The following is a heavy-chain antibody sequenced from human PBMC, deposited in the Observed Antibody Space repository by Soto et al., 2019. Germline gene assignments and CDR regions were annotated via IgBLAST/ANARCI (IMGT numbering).Heavy chain of an antibody. CDR1: GFTFRSYS. CDR2: ISSSSSTI. CDR3: AFGVVVVPAAMAPYFDY. V-gene: IGHV3-48*01. Sequence: GGSLRLSCAASGFTFRSYSMNWVRQAPWKGLEWVSYISSSSSTIYYADSVKGRFTISRDNAKNSLYLQMNSLRAEDTAVYFCAFGVVVVPAAMAPYFDYWGQGTLVTVSS. J-gene: IGHJ4*02. D-gene: IGHD2-2*01.